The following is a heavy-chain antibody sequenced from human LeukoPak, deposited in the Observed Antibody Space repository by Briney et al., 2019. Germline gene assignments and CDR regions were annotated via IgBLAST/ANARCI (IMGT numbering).Heavy chain of an antibody. V-gene: IGHV3-23*01. CDR2: ISDSGGST. J-gene: IGHJ4*02. CDR1: GFTFSSYA. CDR3: AKVGSSGWYRD. D-gene: IGHD6-19*01. Sequence: GGSLRLSCAASGFTFSSYAMSWVRQAPGKGLEWVSYISDSGGSTYYADSVKGRFTISRDNSKNTLYLQMNSLRAEDTAVYYCAKVGSSGWYRDWGQGTLVTVSS.